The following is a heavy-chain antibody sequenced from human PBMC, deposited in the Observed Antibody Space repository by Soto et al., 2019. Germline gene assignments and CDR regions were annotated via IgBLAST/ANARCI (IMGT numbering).Heavy chain of an antibody. Sequence: PSETLSLTCAVNGGSLSGYYWSWIRQSPGKGLEWIGEINHRGSSDYNPSLKGRVTISIDASKNHVTLELTSVTAADTAVYYCARSDNRNSLYGVDVWGQGTAVTVSS. V-gene: IGHV4-34*01. CDR3: ARSDNRNSLYGVDV. CDR2: INHRGSS. J-gene: IGHJ6*02. D-gene: IGHD1-7*01. CDR1: GGSLSGYY.